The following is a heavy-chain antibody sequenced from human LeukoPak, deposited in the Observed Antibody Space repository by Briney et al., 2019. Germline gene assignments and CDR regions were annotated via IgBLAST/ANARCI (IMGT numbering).Heavy chain of an antibody. CDR1: GGSISSGDYY. J-gene: IGHJ6*03. Sequence: SETLSLTCTVSGGSISSGDYYWSWIRQPPGKGLEWIGYIYYSGSTYYNPSLKSRVTISVDTSKNQFSLKLSSVTAADTAVYYCARNHYYDSSGYYYYYYYMDVWGKGTTVTVSS. CDR3: ARNHYYDSSGYYYYYYYMDV. CDR2: IYYSGST. V-gene: IGHV4-30-4*08. D-gene: IGHD3-22*01.